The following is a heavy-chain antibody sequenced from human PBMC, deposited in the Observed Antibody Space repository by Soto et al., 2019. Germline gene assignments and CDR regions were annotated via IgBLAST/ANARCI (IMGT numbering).Heavy chain of an antibody. Sequence: ASETLSLTCTVSGGSISSGGYYWSWIRQHPGKGLEWIGYIYYSGSTYYNPSLKSRVTISVDTSKNQFSLKLSSVTAADTAVYYCASVDSSVLGGKFDYWGQGTLVTVSS. CDR2: IYYSGST. CDR1: GGSISSGGYY. V-gene: IGHV4-31*03. CDR3: ASVDSSVLGGKFDY. J-gene: IGHJ4*02. D-gene: IGHD3-22*01.